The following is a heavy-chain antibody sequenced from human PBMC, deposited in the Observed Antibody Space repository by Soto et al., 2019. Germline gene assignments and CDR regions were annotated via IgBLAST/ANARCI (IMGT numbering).Heavy chain of an antibody. CDR2: ISSNSDKT. V-gene: IGHV3-48*02. Sequence: LVESGGGLVSPGGSLRLSCVASGFRFSDHSMNWVRQAPGKGLQWISYISSNSDKTYYADSVKGRFTVSRDNAKYALFLQMNSLRDDDTATYYCARLPKGSLVTAWGQGARVTVSS. D-gene: IGHD2-21*02. J-gene: IGHJ4*02. CDR3: ARLPKGSLVTA. CDR1: GFRFSDHS.